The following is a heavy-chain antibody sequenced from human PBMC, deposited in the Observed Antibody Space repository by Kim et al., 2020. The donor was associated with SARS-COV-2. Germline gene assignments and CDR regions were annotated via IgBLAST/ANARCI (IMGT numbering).Heavy chain of an antibody. Sequence: GGSLRLSCAASGFTFSSYSMNWVRQAPGKGLEWVSYISSSSSTIYYADSVKGRFTISRDNAKNSLYLQMNSLRDEDTAVYYCASLNSGSSRGDFDYWGQGTLVTVSS. CDR3: ASLNSGSSRGDFDY. CDR2: ISSSSSTI. CDR1: GFTFSSYS. V-gene: IGHV3-48*02. D-gene: IGHD3-10*01. J-gene: IGHJ4*02.